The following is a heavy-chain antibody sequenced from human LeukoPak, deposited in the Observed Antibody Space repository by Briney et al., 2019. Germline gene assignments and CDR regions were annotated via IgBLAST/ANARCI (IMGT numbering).Heavy chain of an antibody. CDR2: IYYSGST. J-gene: IGHJ4*02. D-gene: IGHD2-15*01. CDR3: ARVVVVVAATPGFDY. Sequence: SSETLSLTCTVSGGSISSGDYYWSWIRQPPGKGLEWIGYIYYSGSTYYNPSLKSRVTISVDTSTNQFSLKLSSVPAAATAAYYCARVVVVVAATPGFDYWGQGTLVTVSS. V-gene: IGHV4-30-4*01. CDR1: GGSISSGDYY.